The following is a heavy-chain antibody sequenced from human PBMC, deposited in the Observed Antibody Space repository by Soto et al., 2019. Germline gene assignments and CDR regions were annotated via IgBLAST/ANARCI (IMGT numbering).Heavy chain of an antibody. Sequence: GGSLRLSGAASGFTFSGYGIHWVRQAPGKGLEWVAVISYDEIDKYYADSVKGRFTISIDNSKNTLYLQMNSLRAEDTAVYYCAKVPCSTSRCRHNYFGYWGHGTLVNGSS. CDR3: AKVPCSTSRCRHNYFGY. CDR1: GFTFSGYG. V-gene: IGHV3-30*18. D-gene: IGHD2-2*01. CDR2: ISYDEIDK. J-gene: IGHJ4*01.